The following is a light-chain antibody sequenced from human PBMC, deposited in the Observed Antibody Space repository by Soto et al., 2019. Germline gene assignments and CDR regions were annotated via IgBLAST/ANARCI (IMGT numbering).Light chain of an antibody. CDR1: QSVSIN. CDR2: GAS. CDR3: QQYTNWPPGALT. V-gene: IGKV3-15*01. Sequence: EIVLTQSPATLSVAPGESASLSCRASQSVSINLAWYQQRPGQAPRLLIYGASTRATGIPARFSGSGSGTEFTLTISGLQSEDFAVYYCQQYTNWPPGALTFGGGTKVEIK. J-gene: IGKJ4*01.